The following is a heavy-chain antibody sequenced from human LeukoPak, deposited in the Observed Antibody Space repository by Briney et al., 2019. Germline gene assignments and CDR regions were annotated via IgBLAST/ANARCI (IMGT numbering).Heavy chain of an antibody. CDR1: GFTFSSYW. CDR2: IKQDGSEK. D-gene: IGHD2-2*01. Sequence: GGSLRLPCAASGFTFSSYWMSWVRQAPGKGLEWVANIKQDGSEKYYVDSVKGRFTISRDNAKNSLYLQMNSLRTEDTAVYYCTTHCSSTSCLDPWGQGTLVTVSS. CDR3: TTHCSSTSCLDP. J-gene: IGHJ5*02. V-gene: IGHV3-7*03.